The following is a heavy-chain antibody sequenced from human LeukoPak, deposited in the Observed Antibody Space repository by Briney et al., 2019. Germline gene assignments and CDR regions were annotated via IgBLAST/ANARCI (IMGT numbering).Heavy chain of an antibody. CDR2: IIPIFGTA. D-gene: IGHD1-14*01. J-gene: IGHJ4*02. CDR3: ARAPSGFTSGPGDH. CDR1: GGTFSSYA. Sequence: GASVKVSCKASGGTFSSYAISWVRQAPGQGLEWMGGIIPIFGTANYAQKLQGRVTITADESTSTAYMELSSLRSDDTAVYYCARAPSGFTSGPGDHWGQGTLVTVSS. V-gene: IGHV1-69*13.